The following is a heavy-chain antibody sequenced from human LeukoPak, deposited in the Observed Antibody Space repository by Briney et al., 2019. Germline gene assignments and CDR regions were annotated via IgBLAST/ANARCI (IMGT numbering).Heavy chain of an antibody. D-gene: IGHD6-13*01. V-gene: IGHV4-59*01. Sequence: SETLSLTCTVSGGSISTYYWSWIRQPPGKGLEWIGYIYYSGSTNYNPSLKSRVTISVETSKNEFSLKLRSVTAADTAVYYCARVTGYRIEDYFDYWGQGTLVTVPS. CDR3: ARVTGYRIEDYFDY. CDR2: IYYSGST. CDR1: GGSISTYY. J-gene: IGHJ4*02.